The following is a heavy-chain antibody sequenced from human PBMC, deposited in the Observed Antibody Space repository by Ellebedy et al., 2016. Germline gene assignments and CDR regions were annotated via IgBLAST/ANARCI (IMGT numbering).Heavy chain of an antibody. D-gene: IGHD3-16*01. Sequence: GESLKISCAASGFTVSSNYMSWVRQAPGKGLEWVSVIYSGGSTYYADSVKGRFTISRDNSKNTLYLQMNSLRAEDTAVYYCARDFYGSPGYYFDYWGQGTLVTVSS. J-gene: IGHJ4*02. CDR1: GFTVSSNY. CDR2: IYSGGST. V-gene: IGHV3-53*01. CDR3: ARDFYGSPGYYFDY.